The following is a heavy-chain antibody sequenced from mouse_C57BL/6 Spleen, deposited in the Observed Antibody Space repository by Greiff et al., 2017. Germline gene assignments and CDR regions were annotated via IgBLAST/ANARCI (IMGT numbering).Heavy chain of an antibody. J-gene: IGHJ1*03. CDR3: ASFLYFDG. Sequence: EVKLMESGPGLVKPSQSLSLTCSVTGYSITSCYYWNLIRQFPGNKLEWMGYISYDGSNNYNPSLKNRISITGDTSKNQFCLKLNSVTTEDTATYYCASFLYFDGWGTGTTVTVSS. CDR2: ISYDGSN. CDR1: GYSITSCYY. V-gene: IGHV3-6*01.